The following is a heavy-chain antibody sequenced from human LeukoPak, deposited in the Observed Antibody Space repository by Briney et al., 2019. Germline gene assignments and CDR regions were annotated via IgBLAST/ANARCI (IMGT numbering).Heavy chain of an antibody. D-gene: IGHD3-10*01. CDR3: ARGRYYYGSGELWSY. V-gene: IGHV1-8*02. J-gene: IGHJ4*02. CDR2: MNPNSGNT. CDR1: GYTFTSYY. Sequence: ASVKVSCKASGYTFTSYYMHWVRQATGQGLEWMGWMNPNSGNTGYAQKFQGRVTMTRNTSISTAYMELSSLRSEDTAVYYCARGRYYYGSGELWSYWGQGTLVTVSS.